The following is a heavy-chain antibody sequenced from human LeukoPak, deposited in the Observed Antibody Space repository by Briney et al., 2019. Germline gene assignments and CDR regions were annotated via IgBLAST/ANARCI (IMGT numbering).Heavy chain of an antibody. J-gene: IGHJ3*01. Sequence: GGSLRLSCAASGFTLSSYGIHWVRQAPGKGLEWVSFMRDNGRDKHYRDSVKGRFTTSRDNSKNTLYLQMNSLRVEDTAVYYCTSRIGAIWGQGTMVTVSS. CDR1: GFTLSSYG. CDR3: TSRIGAI. V-gene: IGHV3-30*02. D-gene: IGHD3-16*01. CDR2: MRDNGRDK.